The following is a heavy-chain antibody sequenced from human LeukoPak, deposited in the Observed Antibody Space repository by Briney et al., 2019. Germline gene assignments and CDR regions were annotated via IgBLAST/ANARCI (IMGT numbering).Heavy chain of an antibody. CDR1: GFTFSSYS. CDR3: ARDQASGSYFY. D-gene: IGHD1-26*01. J-gene: IGHJ4*02. CDR2: ISSSSSYI. Sequence: GGSLRLSCAASGFTFSSYSMNWVRQAPGKGLEWVSSISSSSSYIYYADSVKGRFTISRDNAKNSLYLQMNSLKAEDTAVYYCARDQASGSYFYWGQGTLVTVSS. V-gene: IGHV3-21*01.